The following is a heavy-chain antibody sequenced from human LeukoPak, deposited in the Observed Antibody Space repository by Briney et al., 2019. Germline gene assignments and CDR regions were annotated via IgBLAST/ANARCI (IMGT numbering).Heavy chain of an antibody. CDR1: GGSFSGYY. D-gene: IGHD3-3*01. Sequence: SETLSLTCAVYGGSFSGYYWSWIGQPPGKGLEWIGEINHSGSTNYNPSLKSRVTISVDTSKNQFSLKLSSVTAADTAVYYCAGLRFLEWTHYYYMDVWGKGTTVTVSS. CDR2: INHSGST. J-gene: IGHJ6*03. CDR3: AGLRFLEWTHYYYMDV. V-gene: IGHV4-34*01.